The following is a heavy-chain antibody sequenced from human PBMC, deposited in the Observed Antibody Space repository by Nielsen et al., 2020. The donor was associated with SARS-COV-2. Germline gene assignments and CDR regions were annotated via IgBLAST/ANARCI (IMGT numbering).Heavy chain of an antibody. CDR2: IKLDGSKS. Sequence: GGSLRLSCAGSGFTFSSYYFNWVRQAPGKGLMLVSRIKLDGSKSDYADSVQGRFTISRDNARDKLYLQMNSLRAEDTGVYYCVRVRDDGYYYDTGPFDYWGQGALVTVSS. J-gene: IGHJ4*02. D-gene: IGHD3-22*01. CDR3: VRVRDDGYYYDTGPFDY. CDR1: GFTFSSYY. V-gene: IGHV3-74*01.